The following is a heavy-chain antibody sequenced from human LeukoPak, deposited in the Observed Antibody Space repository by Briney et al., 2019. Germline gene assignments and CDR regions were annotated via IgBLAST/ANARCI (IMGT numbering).Heavy chain of an antibody. D-gene: IGHD2-2*01. CDR3: ARDRQDVFIIPTAIGWFDP. CDR2: INPSGGST. J-gene: IGHJ5*02. Sequence: ASVKVSCKASGYTFTRYYMHWVRQAPGQGLEWMGIINPSGGSTSYAQKFQGRVTMTRDTSTSTVYMELSSLRSEDTAVYYCARDRQDVFIIPTAIGWFDPWGQGALVTVSS. V-gene: IGHV1-46*01. CDR1: GYTFTRYY.